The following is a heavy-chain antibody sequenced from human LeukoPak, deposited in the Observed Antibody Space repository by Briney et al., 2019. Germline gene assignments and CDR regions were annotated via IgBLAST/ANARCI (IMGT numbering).Heavy chain of an antibody. CDR2: VNHSGST. CDR1: GGSFSGYY. D-gene: IGHD3-10*01. V-gene: IGHV4-34*01. J-gene: IGHJ6*03. CDR3: ARLTKDDSGSYRFGKKKRGYMDV. Sequence: SETLSLTCAVYGGSFSGYYWSWIRQPPGKGLEWIGEVNHSGSTNYNPSLKSRVTISVHTSKNQFSLKLSSVTAADTAVYYCARLTKDDSGSYRFGKKKRGYMDVWGKGTTVTISS.